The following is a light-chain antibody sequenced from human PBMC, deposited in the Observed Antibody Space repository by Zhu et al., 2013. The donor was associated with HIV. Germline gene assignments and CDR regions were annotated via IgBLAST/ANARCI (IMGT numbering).Light chain of an antibody. CDR1: SSNIGAGYD. Sequence: QSVLTQPPSVSGAPGQRVTISCTGSSSNIGAGYDVHWYQQLPGTAPKLLIYGNSNRPSGVPDRISGSKSGTSASLAITGLQAEDEADYYCNSRDINGNHVVFGGGTKVTVL. J-gene: IGLJ2*01. CDR3: NSRDINGNHVV. CDR2: GNS. V-gene: IGLV1-40*01.